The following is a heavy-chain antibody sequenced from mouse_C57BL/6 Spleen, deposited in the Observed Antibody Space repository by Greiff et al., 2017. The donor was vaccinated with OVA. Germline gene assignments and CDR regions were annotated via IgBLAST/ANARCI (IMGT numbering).Heavy chain of an antibody. V-gene: IGHV1-26*01. CDR3: AREGWEGFDY. D-gene: IGHD2-3*01. Sequence: VQLQQSGPELVKPGASVKISCKASGYTFTDYYMNWVKQSHGKSLEWIGDINPNNGGTSYNQKFKGKATLTVDKSSSTAYMELRSLTSEDSAVYYCAREGWEGFDYWGQGTTLTVSS. J-gene: IGHJ2*01. CDR1: GYTFTDYY. CDR2: INPNNGGT.